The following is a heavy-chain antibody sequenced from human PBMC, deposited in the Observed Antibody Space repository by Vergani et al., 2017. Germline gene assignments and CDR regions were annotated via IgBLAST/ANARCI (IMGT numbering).Heavy chain of an antibody. CDR3: ARDSWTSELRGVYWFDT. Sequence: QLQESGPGLVKPSQTLSLTCTVSGGSITSGSFYWSWIRQPAGKGLEWIGRIHSSGTPNYHPSLKSRVTLSVDTSKNQLSLRMTSVTAADTAVYYCARDSWTSELRGVYWFDTWGQGTLVSVSS. CDR2: IHSSGTP. J-gene: IGHJ5*02. V-gene: IGHV4-61*02. CDR1: GGSITSGSFY. D-gene: IGHD3-10*01.